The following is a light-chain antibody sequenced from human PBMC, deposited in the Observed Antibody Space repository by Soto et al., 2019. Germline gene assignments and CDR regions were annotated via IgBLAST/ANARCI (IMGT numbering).Light chain of an antibody. Sequence: DIHMTQSPSTLSASVLDIVTVSCLASQSISSWLAWYQQKPGKAPKLLIYKASSLESGVPSRFSGSGSGTEFTLTISSLQPDDFATYYCQQYNNYPITFGGGTKVDI. CDR2: KAS. J-gene: IGKJ4*01. CDR1: QSISSW. V-gene: IGKV1-5*03. CDR3: QQYNNYPIT.